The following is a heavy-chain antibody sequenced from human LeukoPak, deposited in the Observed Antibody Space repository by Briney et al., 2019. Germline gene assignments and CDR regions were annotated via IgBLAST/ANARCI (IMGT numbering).Heavy chain of an antibody. CDR3: ARDLGYDSSGYLDY. V-gene: IGHV1-18*01. CDR1: GYTFTSYG. J-gene: IGHJ4*02. CDR2: ISAYNGNT. D-gene: IGHD3-22*01. Sequence: GASVKVSCKASGYTFTSYGISWVRQAPGQGLEWMGWISAYNGNTNYARKLQGRVTMTTDTSTSTAYMELRSLRSDDTAVYYCARDLGYDSSGYLDYWGQGTLVTVSS.